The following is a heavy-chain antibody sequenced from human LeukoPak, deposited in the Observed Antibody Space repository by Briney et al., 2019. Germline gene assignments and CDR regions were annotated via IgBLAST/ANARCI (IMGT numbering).Heavy chain of an antibody. CDR2: INPNSGTT. J-gene: IGHJ3*02. CDR3: ARYSWDAFDI. Sequence: ASVKVSCRASGYTXTAYYMHWVRQAPGQGLEWMGWINPNSGTTNYAQKFQDWVTMTRDTSISTAYLELTRLKSDDTAVYYCARYSWDAFDIWGQGTMVTVSS. V-gene: IGHV1-2*04. CDR1: GYTXTAYY. D-gene: IGHD2-21*01.